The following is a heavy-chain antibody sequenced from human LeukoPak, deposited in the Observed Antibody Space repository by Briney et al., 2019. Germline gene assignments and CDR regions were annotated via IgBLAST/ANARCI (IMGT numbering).Heavy chain of an antibody. CDR2: ISSSGSTI. CDR1: GFTFSSYE. V-gene: IGHV3-48*03. CDR3: AAVDYYDSSGPPGDY. J-gene: IGHJ4*02. D-gene: IGHD3-22*01. Sequence: GGSLRLSCAASGFTFSSYEMNWVRQAPGKGLEWVSYISSSGSTIYYADSVKGRFTISRDNAKNSLYLQMNSLRAEDTAVYYCAAVDYYDSSGPPGDYWGQGTLVTVSS.